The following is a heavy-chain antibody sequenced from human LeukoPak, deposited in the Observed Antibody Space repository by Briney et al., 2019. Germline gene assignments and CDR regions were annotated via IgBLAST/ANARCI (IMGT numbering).Heavy chain of an antibody. V-gene: IGHV1-69*13. D-gene: IGHD6-13*01. CDR1: GGTLRSYA. CDR2: IVPFSGSA. J-gene: IGHJ4*02. Sequence: ASVKVSCKASGGTLRSYAISWVRQAPGQGLEWMGGIVPFSGSANYAQKFQGRVTLTADYSTSTTYMELSSLRSEDTAFYYCARAKYSSSWYLDYWGQGTLVTVSS. CDR3: ARAKYSSSWYLDY.